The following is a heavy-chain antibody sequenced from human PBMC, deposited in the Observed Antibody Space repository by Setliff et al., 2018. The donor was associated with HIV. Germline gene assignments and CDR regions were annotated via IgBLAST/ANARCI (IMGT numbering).Heavy chain of an antibody. D-gene: IGHD6-6*01. Sequence: GGSLRLSCEDCGFSFSSYTMNWVRQAPGKGLEWVAVILYDGSNKYYADSVKGRFTISKDNLKKRVYLQMSSLRAEDTAVYFCARDTGQLVYYFDSWGQGTLVTVSS. CDR1: GFSFSSYT. V-gene: IGHV3-30*04. CDR3: ARDTGQLVYYFDS. J-gene: IGHJ4*02. CDR2: ILYDGSNK.